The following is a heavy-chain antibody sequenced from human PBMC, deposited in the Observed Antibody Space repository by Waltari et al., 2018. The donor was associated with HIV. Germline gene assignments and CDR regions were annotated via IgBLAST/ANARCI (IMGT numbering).Heavy chain of an antibody. J-gene: IGHJ4*02. CDR1: GGSIRSYY. CDR3: ARDKRDGDNHRAYFDY. CDR2: IYDSGST. Sequence: QVQLQESGPGLVKPSETLSLPCTVSGGSIRSYYWSWIRQPPGKGLEWIGYIYDSGSTNYNPSIKSRVPISVDTSKNQFSLKLSSVTAADTAVYYCARDKRDGDNHRAYFDYWGQGSLVTVSS. V-gene: IGHV4-59*01. D-gene: IGHD4-17*01.